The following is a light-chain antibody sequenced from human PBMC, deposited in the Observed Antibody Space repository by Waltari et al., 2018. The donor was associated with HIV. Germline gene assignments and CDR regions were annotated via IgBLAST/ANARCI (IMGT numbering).Light chain of an antibody. Sequence: QSALTQPPSASGSPGPSVTISCNGTSSDLQSYNYISWHQQHPGKAPNLMSYEVAVRPSGVPDRFSGSKSGNTASLTVSGLQAEDEADYYCSSYADSNVIFGGGTKLTVL. J-gene: IGLJ2*01. CDR2: EVA. CDR3: SSYADSNVI. V-gene: IGLV2-8*01. CDR1: SSDLQSYNY.